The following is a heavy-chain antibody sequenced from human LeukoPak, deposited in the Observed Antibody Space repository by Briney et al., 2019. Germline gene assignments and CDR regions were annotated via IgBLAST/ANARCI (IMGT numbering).Heavy chain of an antibody. CDR3: ARGGISSSSRYYYYMDV. Sequence: SETLSLTCTVSGYSISSYYWSWIRQPPGKGLEWIGYIYYSGSTNYNPSLKSRVTISVDTSKNQFSLKLSSVTAADTAVYYCARGGISSSSRYYYYMDVWGKGTTVTVSS. CDR2: IYYSGST. D-gene: IGHD6-6*01. J-gene: IGHJ6*03. CDR1: GYSISSYY. V-gene: IGHV4-59*01.